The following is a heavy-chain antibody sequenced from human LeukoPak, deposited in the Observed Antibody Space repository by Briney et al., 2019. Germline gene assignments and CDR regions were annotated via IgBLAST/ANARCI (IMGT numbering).Heavy chain of an antibody. CDR2: ITSNGGST. J-gene: IGHJ4*02. Sequence: GGSLRLSCSASGFTFSNYAMHWVRQAPGKGLEYVSGITSNGGSTYYADSVKARFTISRDNSKNTVYLQMSSLRAEDTAVYYCMKDGLVRGVQPFDYWGQGTLVTVSS. CDR3: MKDGLVRGVQPFDY. V-gene: IGHV3-64D*06. CDR1: GFTFSNYA. D-gene: IGHD3-10*01.